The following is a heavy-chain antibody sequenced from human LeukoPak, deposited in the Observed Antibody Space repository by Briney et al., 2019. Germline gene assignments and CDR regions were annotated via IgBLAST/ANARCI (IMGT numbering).Heavy chain of an antibody. V-gene: IGHV4-59*01. Sequence: PSETLSLTCTVSGGSISSYYWSWIRQPPGKGLEWIGYIYYSGSTNYNPSLKSRVTISVDTSKNQFSLKLSSVTAADTAVYYCAXXXXXYYDSSRAFDIWGQGTMVTVSS. J-gene: IGHJ3*02. D-gene: IGHD3-22*01. CDR3: AXXXXXYYDSSRAFDI. CDR2: IYYSGST. CDR1: GGSISSYY.